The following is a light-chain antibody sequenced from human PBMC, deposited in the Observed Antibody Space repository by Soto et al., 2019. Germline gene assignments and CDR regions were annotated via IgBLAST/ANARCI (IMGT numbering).Light chain of an antibody. Sequence: EIVMTRSPATLCVSPGERDTVSCRASQSVSSSLAWYQQKPGQAPRLLIYDASNRATGIPARFSGSGSGTDFTLTISSLEPEDFAVYYCQQRTKWRTFGQGTKVDIK. J-gene: IGKJ1*01. CDR2: DAS. CDR3: QQRTKWRT. CDR1: QSVSSS. V-gene: IGKV3-11*01.